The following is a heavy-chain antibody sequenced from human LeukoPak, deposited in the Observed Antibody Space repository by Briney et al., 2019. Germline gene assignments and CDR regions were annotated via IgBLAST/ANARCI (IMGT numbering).Heavy chain of an antibody. CDR1: GFTFSTYA. CDR3: ARATRDGYNWPYFDY. D-gene: IGHD5-24*01. CDR2: ISGTGTTT. V-gene: IGHV3-23*01. J-gene: IGHJ4*02. Sequence: GGSLRLSCAVSGFTFSTYAMSWVRQAPGKGLEWVSSISGTGTTTYYAESVKGRFTISRDNSKNTLYLQMNSLRAEDMAVYYCARATRDGYNWPYFDYWGQGTLVTVSS.